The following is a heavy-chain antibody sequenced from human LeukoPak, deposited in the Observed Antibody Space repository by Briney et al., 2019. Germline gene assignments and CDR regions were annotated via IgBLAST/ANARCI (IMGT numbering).Heavy chain of an antibody. CDR1: GYTFTSYY. Sequence: ASVKVSCKASGYTFTSYYIHWVRQAPGQGLEWMGIINPSGGSTSYALKFQARVTMTRDTSTRTVYMELSSLRSEDTAVYYCARKPFGLGGLDYWGQGTLVTVSS. D-gene: IGHD3-16*01. CDR2: INPSGGST. V-gene: IGHV1-46*01. CDR3: ARKPFGLGGLDY. J-gene: IGHJ4*02.